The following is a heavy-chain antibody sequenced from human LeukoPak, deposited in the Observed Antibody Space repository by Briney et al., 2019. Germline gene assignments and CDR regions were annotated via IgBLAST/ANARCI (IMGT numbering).Heavy chain of an antibody. CDR2: IYYSRST. V-gene: IGHV4-39*07. D-gene: IGHD1-1*01. CDR1: GGSISSSSYY. J-gene: IGHJ5*02. CDR3: ARSIRYPGWFDP. Sequence: SETLSLTCIVSGGSISSSSYYWGWIRQPPGKGLEWIGSIYYSRSTYYNPSLKSRVTISVDMSKNQFSLKVSSVTAADTAVYYCARSIRYPGWFDPWGQGTLVTVSS.